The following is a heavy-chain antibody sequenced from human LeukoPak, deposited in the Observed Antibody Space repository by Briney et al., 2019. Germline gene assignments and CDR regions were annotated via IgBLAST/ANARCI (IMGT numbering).Heavy chain of an antibody. J-gene: IGHJ4*02. CDR2: IIPIFGTA. V-gene: IGHV1-69*13. Sequence: SVKVSCKASGGTFSSYAISWVRQAPGQGLEWMGGIIPIFGTANYAQKFQGRVTIAADESTSTAYMELSSLRSEDTAVYYCARAVAVAGNSDFDYWGQGTLVTVSS. CDR3: ARAVAVAGNSDFDY. CDR1: GGTFSSYA. D-gene: IGHD6-19*01.